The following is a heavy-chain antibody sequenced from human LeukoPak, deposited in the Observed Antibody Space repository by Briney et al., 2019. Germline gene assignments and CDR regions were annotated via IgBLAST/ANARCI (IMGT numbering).Heavy chain of an antibody. J-gene: IGHJ4*02. CDR1: GFTFSSYA. CDR2: ITSSSGYI. Sequence: KPGGSLRLSRAASGFTFSSYAMNWVRQAPGKGLEWVSSITSSSGYIYYADSMKGRFTTSRDNAKNSLYLQMNSLRAEDTAVYYCARSDDYGDYLVDYWGQGTLVTVSS. V-gene: IGHV3-21*01. D-gene: IGHD4-17*01. CDR3: ARSDDYGDYLVDY.